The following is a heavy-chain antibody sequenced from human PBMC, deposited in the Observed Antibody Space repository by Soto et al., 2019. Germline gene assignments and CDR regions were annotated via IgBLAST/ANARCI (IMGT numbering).Heavy chain of an antibody. V-gene: IGHV4-59*01. J-gene: IGHJ5*02. CDR3: ARDSASSSWYDNWFDP. D-gene: IGHD6-13*01. CDR2: IYYSEST. CDR1: GDSISRYY. Sequence: PSQTLSHTCPVVGDSISRYYRSWLRQPPGKRLEWIGYIYYSESTNYNPSLKSRVTISVDTSKNQFSLKMSSVTAADTAVYYCARDSASSSWYDNWFDPWGQGTLVTVSS.